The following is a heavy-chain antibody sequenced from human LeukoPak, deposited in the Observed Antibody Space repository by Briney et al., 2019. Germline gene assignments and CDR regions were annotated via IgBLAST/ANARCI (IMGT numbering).Heavy chain of an antibody. CDR2: IYHSGST. V-gene: IGHV4-34*01. D-gene: IGHD3-3*01. CDR3: ARLSLKVLEWSPTKGKETHYFDY. CDR1: GGSFSGYY. Sequence: PSETLSLTCAVYGGSFSGYYWSWIRQPPGKGLEWIGEIYHSGSTNYNPSLKSRVTILEDKSKNQFSLKLSSVTAADTAVYYCARLSLKVLEWSPTKGKETHYFDYWGQGTLVTVSS. J-gene: IGHJ4*02.